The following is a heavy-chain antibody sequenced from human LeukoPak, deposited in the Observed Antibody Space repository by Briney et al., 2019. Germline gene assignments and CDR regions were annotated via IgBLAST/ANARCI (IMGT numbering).Heavy chain of an antibody. CDR3: ARGEHSADY. Sequence: SETLSLTCTVSGGSISFYYWSWIRQPAGKGLEWIGRIYSSGYTNYNPSLKNRVSMSVDTSTDQLFLKLTSVTAADTAVYYCARGEHSADYWGQGILVIVSS. CDR1: GGSISFYY. J-gene: IGHJ4*02. CDR2: IYSSGYT. V-gene: IGHV4-4*07. D-gene: IGHD1/OR15-1a*01.